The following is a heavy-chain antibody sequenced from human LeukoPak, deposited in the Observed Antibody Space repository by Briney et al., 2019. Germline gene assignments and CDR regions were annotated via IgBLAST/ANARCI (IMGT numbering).Heavy chain of an antibody. CDR1: GFTFSSYA. J-gene: IGHJ4*02. D-gene: IGHD6-13*01. CDR2: ISSNGGST. Sequence: GGSLRLSCSASGFTFSSYAMHWVRQAPGKGLEYVSAISSNGGSTYCADSVKGRFTISRDNSKNTLYLQMSSLRAEDTAVYYCVKGRHSSSWYHPFDYWGQGTLVTVSS. CDR3: VKGRHSSSWYHPFDY. V-gene: IGHV3-64D*06.